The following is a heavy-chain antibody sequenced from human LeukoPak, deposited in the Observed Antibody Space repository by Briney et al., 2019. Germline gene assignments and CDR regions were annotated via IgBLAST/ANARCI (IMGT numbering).Heavy chain of an antibody. CDR3: ARVIDDGSGYYQGYFDY. CDR1: GFTFSSYA. J-gene: IGHJ4*02. Sequence: GRSLRLSCAASGFTFSSYAMHWVRQAPGKGLEWVAVISYDGSNKYYADSVKGRFTISRDNSKNTLYLQMNSLRAEDTAVYYCARVIDDGSGYYQGYFDYWGQGTLVTVSS. CDR2: ISYDGSNK. V-gene: IGHV3-30-3*01. D-gene: IGHD3-22*01.